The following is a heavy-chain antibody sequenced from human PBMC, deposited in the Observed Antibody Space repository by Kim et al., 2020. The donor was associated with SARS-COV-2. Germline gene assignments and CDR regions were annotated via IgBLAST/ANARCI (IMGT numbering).Heavy chain of an antibody. J-gene: IGHJ4*02. CDR3: TTTYGDLDC. Sequence: ASVKVSCKASRYTFSDYHMNWVRQAPGQGLEWMGRIHPNSGDTTYAQRFQGRVTMTRDTSISTAYMELSSLRSDDTALYYCTTTYGDLDCCGQGTLVTV. D-gene: IGHD4-17*01. CDR2: IHPNSGDT. CDR1: RYTFSDYH. V-gene: IGHV1-2*06.